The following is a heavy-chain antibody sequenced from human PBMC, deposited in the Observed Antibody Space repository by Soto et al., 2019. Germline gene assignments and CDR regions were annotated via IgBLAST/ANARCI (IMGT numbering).Heavy chain of an antibody. Sequence: QVQLVESGGGVVQPGRSLGLSCAASGFTFSSYGMHWVRQAPGKGLEWVAVISYDGSNKYYADSVKGRFTISRDNSKNTLYLQMNSLRAEDRAVYYCAKDRYSYDSFSVGYWGQGTLVTVSS. D-gene: IGHD5-18*01. CDR3: AKDRYSYDSFSVGY. CDR2: ISYDGSNK. V-gene: IGHV3-30*18. J-gene: IGHJ4*02. CDR1: GFTFSSYG.